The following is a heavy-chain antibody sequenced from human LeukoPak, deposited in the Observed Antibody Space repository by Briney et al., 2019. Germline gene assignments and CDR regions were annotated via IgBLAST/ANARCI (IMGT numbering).Heavy chain of an antibody. CDR1: GGSISSSSYY. J-gene: IGHJ4*02. CDR2: IYYSGST. V-gene: IGHV4-39*01. D-gene: IGHD6-13*01. Sequence: SETLSLTCTVSGGSISSSSYYWGWIRQPPGKGLEWIGSIYYSGSTYYNPSLKSRVTISVDTSKNQFSLKLSPVTAADTAVYYCGVGKEQLALYYFDYWGQGTLVTVSS. CDR3: GVGKEQLALYYFDY.